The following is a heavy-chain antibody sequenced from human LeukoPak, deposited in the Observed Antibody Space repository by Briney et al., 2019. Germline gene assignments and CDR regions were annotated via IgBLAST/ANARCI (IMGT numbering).Heavy chain of an antibody. V-gene: IGHV3-33*01. D-gene: IGHD1-1*01. CDR1: GFTFSSYG. Sequence: GGSLRLSCAASGFTFSSYGMHWVRQAPGKGLEWVAVIWYDGSNKYYADSVKGRFTISKDNSKNTLYLQMNSLRAEDTAVYYCQLVPGGYYYGMDVWGQGTTVTVSS. CDR2: IWYDGSNK. CDR3: QLVPGGYYYGMDV. J-gene: IGHJ6*02.